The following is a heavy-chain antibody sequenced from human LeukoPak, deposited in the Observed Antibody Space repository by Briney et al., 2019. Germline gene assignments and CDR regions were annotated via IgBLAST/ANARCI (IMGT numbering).Heavy chain of an antibody. CDR3: ARALYGSGWCQDY. D-gene: IGHD6-19*01. CDR1: GLTFNNYA. V-gene: IGHV3-23*01. CDR2: ISGRGGNK. Sequence: PGVSLRLSCAASGLTFNNYALTWIRQAPGKGLEWVSSISGRGGNKYYADSVKGRFTISRDDSKNSLFLQMNSLRAEDTALYYCARALYGSGWCQDYWGQGTLVT. J-gene: IGHJ4*02.